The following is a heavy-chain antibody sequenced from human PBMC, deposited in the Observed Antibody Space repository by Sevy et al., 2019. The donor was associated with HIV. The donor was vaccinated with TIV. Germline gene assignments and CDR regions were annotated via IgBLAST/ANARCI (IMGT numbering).Heavy chain of an antibody. V-gene: IGHV3-53*01. J-gene: IGHJ6*02. CDR1: GFTVSSNY. CDR3: ARGKGDSSSWYVGYYYYYGMDV. Sequence: GGSLRLSCAASGFTVSSNYMSWVRQAPGKGLEWVSVIYSGGSTYYADSVKGRFTISRDNSKNTLYLQMNSLRAEDTAVYYCARGKGDSSSWYVGYYYYYGMDVWGQGTTVTVSS. CDR2: IYSGGST. D-gene: IGHD6-13*01.